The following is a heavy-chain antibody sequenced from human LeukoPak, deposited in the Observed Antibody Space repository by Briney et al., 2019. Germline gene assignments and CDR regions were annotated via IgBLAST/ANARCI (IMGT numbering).Heavy chain of an antibody. Sequence: GGSLRLSCAASGFTFSSYAMGWVRQAPGKGLEWVSAISGSGGSTYYADSVKGRFTISRDNSKNTLYLQMNSLRAEDTAVYYCAKVSWVPVDTAMGTFDCWGEGALVTVSS. V-gene: IGHV3-23*01. CDR3: AKVSWVPVDTAMGTFDC. J-gene: IGHJ4*02. CDR1: GFTFSSYA. CDR2: ISGSGGST. D-gene: IGHD5-18*01.